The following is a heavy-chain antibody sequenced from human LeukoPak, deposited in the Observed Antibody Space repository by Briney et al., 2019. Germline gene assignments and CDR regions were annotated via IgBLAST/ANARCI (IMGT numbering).Heavy chain of an antibody. CDR3: ASHHSEMATISVDY. J-gene: IGHJ4*02. CDR2: IIPIFGTA. CDR1: GGTSSSYA. D-gene: IGHD5-24*01. V-gene: IGHV1-69*13. Sequence: ASVKVSRKASGGTSSSYAISWVRQAPGQGLEWMGGIIPIFGTANYAQKFQGRVTITADESTSTAYMELSSLRSEDTAVYYCASHHSEMATISVDYWGQGTLVTVSS.